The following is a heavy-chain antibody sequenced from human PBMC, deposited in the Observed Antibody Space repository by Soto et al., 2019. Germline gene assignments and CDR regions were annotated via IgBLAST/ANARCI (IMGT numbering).Heavy chain of an antibody. CDR2: MNPNSGNT. CDR1: GYTFTSYD. J-gene: IGHJ4*02. V-gene: IGHV1-18*01. Sequence: GASVKVSCKASGYTFTSYDINWVRQATGQGLEWMGWMNPNSGNTNYAQKLQGRVTMTTDTSTSTAYMELRSLRSDDTAVYYCARVWRLPDYWGQGTLVTVSS. D-gene: IGHD5-18*01. CDR3: ARVWRLPDY.